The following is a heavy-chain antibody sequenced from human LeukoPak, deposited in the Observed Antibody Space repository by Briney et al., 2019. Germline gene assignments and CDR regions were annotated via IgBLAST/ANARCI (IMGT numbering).Heavy chain of an antibody. D-gene: IGHD4-17*01. CDR2: INPNSGDT. CDR3: ARPADYGDYFDY. CDR1: GYTFTDYY. J-gene: IGHJ4*01. V-gene: IGHV1-2*02. Sequence: ASVKVSCKASGYTFTDYYMHWVRQAPGQGLEWMGWINPNSGDTHYPQKFQGRVTMTRDMSITTAYMELSSLKSDDTAVYYCARPADYGDYFDYWGQGTLVTVSS.